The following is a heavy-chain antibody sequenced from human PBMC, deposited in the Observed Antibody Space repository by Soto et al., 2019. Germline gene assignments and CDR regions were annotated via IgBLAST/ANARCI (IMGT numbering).Heavy chain of an antibody. D-gene: IGHD3-3*01. CDR1: GFTFSGSA. J-gene: IGHJ6*03. CDR3: SRQASDFWSGKPQYYMDV. CDR2: IRSKGNNYAT. Sequence: EVQLVESGGGLVQPGGSLKLSCAASGFTFSGSALHWVRQASGKGLEWVGRIRSKGNNYATAYGASLKGRFTISRDDSKNTAYLQMNSLNTEDTAVYYCSRQASDFWSGKPQYYMDVWGKGTTSPSP. V-gene: IGHV3-73*01.